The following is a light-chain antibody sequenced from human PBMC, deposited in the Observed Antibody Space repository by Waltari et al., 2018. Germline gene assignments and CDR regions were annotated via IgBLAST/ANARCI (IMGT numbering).Light chain of an antibody. CDR1: STNVGNYKD. V-gene: IGLV2-11*01. J-gene: IGLJ1*01. CDR3: CSYAGSYTYV. CDR2: DVY. Sequence: QSALTQPRSVSGSPGPSVTISCPGTSTNVGNYKDFPWYQKHPGKAPRLIICDVYKRPSGVPDRFSGSKSGNTASLTISGLQAEDEADYYCCSYAGSYTYVFGSVTEVTVL.